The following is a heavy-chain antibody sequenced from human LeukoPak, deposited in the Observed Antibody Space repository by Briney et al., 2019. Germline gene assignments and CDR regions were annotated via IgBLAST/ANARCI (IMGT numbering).Heavy chain of an antibody. Sequence: GGSLRLSCSASGFTFITSWMNWVRQAPGKGLEWVASITPNGSEKYYVDSARGRFTISRDDDKNSVYLQMNSLRAEDTAVYYCARDRASRAFDYWGQGNLVSVSS. J-gene: IGHJ4*02. CDR2: ITPNGSEK. CDR1: GFTFITSW. CDR3: ARDRASRAFDY. V-gene: IGHV3-7*01.